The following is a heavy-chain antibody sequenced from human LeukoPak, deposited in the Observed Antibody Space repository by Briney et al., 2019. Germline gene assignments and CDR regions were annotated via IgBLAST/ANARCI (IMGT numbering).Heavy chain of an antibody. CDR3: ASEGRGYSYGHNFDY. D-gene: IGHD5-18*01. J-gene: IGHJ4*02. CDR1: GGTFSSYA. CDR2: IIPIFGTA. V-gene: IGHV1-69*01. Sequence: SVKVSCKASGGTFSSYAISWVRQAPGQGLEWMGGIIPIFGTANYAQKFQGRVTITADESTSTAYMELSSLRSEDTAVYYCASEGRGYSYGHNFDYWGQGTLVTVSS.